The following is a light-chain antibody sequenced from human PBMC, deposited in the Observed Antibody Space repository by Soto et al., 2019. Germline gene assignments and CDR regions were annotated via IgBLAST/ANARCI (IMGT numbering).Light chain of an antibody. CDR2: EGS. J-gene: IGLJ2*01. V-gene: IGLV2-23*01. Sequence: QSALTQPASVSGSPGQSITISCTGTSSDVGSYDLVSWFQQEPGNAPKLIIYEGSKRPSGVSNRFSGSKSGNTASLTISGLRAEDEADYYCCSYAGSFVVFGGGTKLTVL. CDR1: SSDVGSYDL. CDR3: CSYAGSFVV.